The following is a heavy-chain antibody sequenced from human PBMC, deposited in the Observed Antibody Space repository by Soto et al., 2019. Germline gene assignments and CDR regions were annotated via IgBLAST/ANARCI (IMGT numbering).Heavy chain of an antibody. J-gene: IGHJ4*02. V-gene: IGHV2-5*02. D-gene: IGHD4-4*01. Sequence: QITLKESGPPLVKPTQTLTLTCTFSGFSLSTRGVGVGWIRQPPGKALEWLALIYWDDDQRYRPSLKNRLTITKDTSKNQVVLTMTNMDPVDTATYYCARRRNSNYGFDYWGQGTLVTVSS. CDR1: GFSLSTRGVG. CDR2: IYWDDDQ. CDR3: ARRRNSNYGFDY.